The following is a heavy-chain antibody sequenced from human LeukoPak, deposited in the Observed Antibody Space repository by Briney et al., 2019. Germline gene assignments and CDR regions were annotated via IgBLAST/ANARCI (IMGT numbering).Heavy chain of an antibody. V-gene: IGHV4-61*02. CDR3: ARGPDDHLQWEPGDY. Sequence: SETLSLTCTVSGGSISSGSYYWSWIRQPAGKGLEWIGRIYTSGSTNYNPSLKSRVTISVDTSKNQFSLKLSSVTAADTAVYYCARGPDDHLQWEPGDYWGQGTLVTVSS. CDR1: GGSISSGSYY. D-gene: IGHD1-26*01. J-gene: IGHJ4*02. CDR2: IYTSGST.